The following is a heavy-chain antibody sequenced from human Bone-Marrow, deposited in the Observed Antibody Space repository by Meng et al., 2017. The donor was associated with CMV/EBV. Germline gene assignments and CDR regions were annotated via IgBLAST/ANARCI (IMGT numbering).Heavy chain of an antibody. J-gene: IGHJ6*02. V-gene: IGHV4-34*01. CDR3: ATTTYYDLWSGYYRPYYYFGMDV. CDR2: INHSGST. CDR1: YS. Sequence: YSWSWIRQPPGKGLEWIGDINHSGSTNYNPSLKSRVTISVDTSKNQFSLKLTSVTAADTAVYYCATTTYYDLWSGYYRPYYYFGMDVWGQGTTVTVSS. D-gene: IGHD3-3*01.